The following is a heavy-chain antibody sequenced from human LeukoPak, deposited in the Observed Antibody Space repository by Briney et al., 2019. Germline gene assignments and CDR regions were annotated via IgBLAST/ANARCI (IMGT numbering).Heavy chain of an antibody. Sequence: PGGSLRLSCAASGFTFSSYSMNWVRQAPGKGLEWVSSISSSSSYIHYADSVKGRFTISRDNAKNSLYLQMNSLRAEDTAVYYCAREGSSIAAATNWFDPWGQETLVTVSS. CDR2: ISSSSSYI. J-gene: IGHJ5*02. CDR3: AREGSSIAAATNWFDP. V-gene: IGHV3-21*01. D-gene: IGHD6-13*01. CDR1: GFTFSSYS.